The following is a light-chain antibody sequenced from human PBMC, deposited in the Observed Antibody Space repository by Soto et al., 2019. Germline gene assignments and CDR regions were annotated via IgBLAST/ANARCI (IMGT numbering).Light chain of an antibody. CDR2: GNS. Sequence: QSVLTQPPSVSGAPGQRVTISCTGSSSNIGAGDDVHWYRQLPGTAPKLLIYGNSNRPSGVPDRFSGSKSGTSASLAITGLQAKDEADYYCQSYDSSLSGVVFGGGTKLTVL. V-gene: IGLV1-40*01. CDR3: QSYDSSLSGVV. CDR1: SSNIGAGDD. J-gene: IGLJ2*01.